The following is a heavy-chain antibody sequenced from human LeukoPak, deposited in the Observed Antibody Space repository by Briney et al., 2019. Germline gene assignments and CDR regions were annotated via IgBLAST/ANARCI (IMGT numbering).Heavy chain of an antibody. D-gene: IGHD5-24*01. V-gene: IGHV3-7*01. J-gene: IGHJ4*02. Sequence: GGSLRLSCAASGFTFSKHGMNWVRQAPGEGLEWVSNINYDSSDITYADSVKGRVTISRDNAKNSLDLQMNSLRAEDTAVYYCAGNRGWQQCDYWGQGTLVTVSS. CDR2: INYDSSDI. CDR1: GFTFSKHG. CDR3: AGNRGWQQCDY.